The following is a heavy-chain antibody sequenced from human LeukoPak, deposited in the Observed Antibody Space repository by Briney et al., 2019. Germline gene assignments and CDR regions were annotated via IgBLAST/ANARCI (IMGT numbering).Heavy chain of an antibody. D-gene: IGHD6-19*01. V-gene: IGHV1-46*01. J-gene: IGHJ4*02. CDR2: INPSGGST. CDR1: GYTFTSYY. Sequence: GASVTVSCKASGYTFTSYYMHWVRQAPGQGLEWMGIINPSGGSTSYAQNFQDRVTMTRDTSTSTVYMELSSLRSEDTAVYYCARLGIAVAGLDYWGQGTLVTVSS. CDR3: ARLGIAVAGLDY.